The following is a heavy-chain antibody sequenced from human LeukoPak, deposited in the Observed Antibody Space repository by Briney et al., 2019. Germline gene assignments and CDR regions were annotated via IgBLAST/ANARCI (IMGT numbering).Heavy chain of an antibody. CDR1: GFTFRTYA. J-gene: IGHJ6*03. Sequence: GGSLRLSCAASGFTFRTYAMSWVRQAPGKGLEWVSAISGSGGNTYYADSVKGRFAISRDNSKNTLYLQMNSLRAEDTALYYCAKDLGIRSGYDLSDQYYMDVWGKATTVTVSS. CDR3: AKDLGIRSGYDLSDQYYMDV. D-gene: IGHD5-12*01. V-gene: IGHV3-23*01. CDR2: ISGSGGNT.